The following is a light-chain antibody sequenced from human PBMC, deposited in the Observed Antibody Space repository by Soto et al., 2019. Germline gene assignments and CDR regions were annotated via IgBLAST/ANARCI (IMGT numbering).Light chain of an antibody. V-gene: IGKV1-39*01. J-gene: IGKJ5*01. Sequence: DIQMTQSPSSLPASVGDRVTITCRASQSISSYLNWYQQKPGKAPKLLIFAASTLQGGVPSRFSGSGSGTDFTLTISSLQPEDFATYYCQQSYSTPTTFGQGTRLEIK. CDR2: AAS. CDR3: QQSYSTPTT. CDR1: QSISSY.